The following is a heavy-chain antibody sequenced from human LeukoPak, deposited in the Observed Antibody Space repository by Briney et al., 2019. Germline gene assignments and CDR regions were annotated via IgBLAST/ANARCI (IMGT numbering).Heavy chain of an antibody. Sequence: PGGSLRLSCAASGFTFDNYAMHWVRQAPGKGLEWLSIISWNSGYIGYADSVKGRFTIPRHNAKKSLHLQMNSLRAEDRAFYYCSKVRGTYSSGYFFACWGQARLVTV. CDR1: GFTFDNYA. D-gene: IGHD6-19*01. J-gene: IGHJ4*02. V-gene: IGHV3-9*01. CDR2: ISWNSGYI. CDR3: SKVRGTYSSGYFFAC.